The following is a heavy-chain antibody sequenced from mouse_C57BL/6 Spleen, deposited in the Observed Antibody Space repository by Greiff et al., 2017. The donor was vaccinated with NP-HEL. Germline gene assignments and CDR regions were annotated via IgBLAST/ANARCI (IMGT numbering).Heavy chain of an antibody. CDR2: ISYSGGT. V-gene: IGHV3-8*01. D-gene: IGHD2-3*01. Sequence: EVQGVESGPGLAKPSQTLSLTCSVTGYSITSDYWNWIRKFPGHNLEYMGYISYSGGTYYNQSLKSRSSITRDTSKNQYYLQLKSLTTEDTATYYYARGGGDGYFVDYWGQGTTLTVSS. CDR3: ARGGGDGYFVDY. J-gene: IGHJ2*01. CDR1: GYSITSDY.